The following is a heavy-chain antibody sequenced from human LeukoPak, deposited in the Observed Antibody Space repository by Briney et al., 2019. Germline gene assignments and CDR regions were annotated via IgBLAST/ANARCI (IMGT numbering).Heavy chain of an antibody. V-gene: IGHV3-11*03. CDR1: GLSFRDNY. J-gene: IGHJ4*02. CDR3: ARAIGRGPGGHFDY. Sequence: GGSPRLSCSVSGLSFRDNYMSSIRQAPGKGLEWVSYISNTGSYTNYADAVKGRFTISRDDATNSLFLQMDSLRAEDTAVYYCARAIGRGPGGHFDYRGQGTLVTVSS. D-gene: IGHD3-10*01. CDR2: ISNTGSYT.